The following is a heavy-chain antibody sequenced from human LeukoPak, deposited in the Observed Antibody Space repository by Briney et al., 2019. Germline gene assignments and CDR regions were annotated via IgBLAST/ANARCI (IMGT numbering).Heavy chain of an antibody. D-gene: IGHD6-13*01. V-gene: IGHV4-4*07. Sequence: SETLSLTCNVSGDSISSYYWSWIRQPAGKGLEWIGRIYTSGSTSYNPSLEGRVTISVDTSKNQFSLKLTSVTAADTAVYYCARDRIATAGFDYWGQGALVTVSS. CDR2: IYTSGST. CDR1: GDSISSYY. CDR3: ARDRIATAGFDY. J-gene: IGHJ4*02.